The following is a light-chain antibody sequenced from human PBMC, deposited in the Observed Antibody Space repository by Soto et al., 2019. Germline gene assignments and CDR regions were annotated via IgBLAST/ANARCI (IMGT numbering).Light chain of an antibody. CDR2: AAS. CDR3: QQLSTYPST. J-gene: IGKJ4*01. Sequence: PLNQYPTSLSATVRSRGTLHFRASQGIGSYLAWYQQKPGEAPKLLIFAASTLQSGVPSRFSGSGSGTDFTLTISSLQAEDFATYYCQQLSTYPSTFGGGTKVDI. V-gene: IGKV1-9*01. CDR1: QGIGSY.